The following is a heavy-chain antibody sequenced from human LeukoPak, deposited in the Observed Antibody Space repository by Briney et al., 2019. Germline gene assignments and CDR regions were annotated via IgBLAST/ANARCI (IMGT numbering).Heavy chain of an antibody. CDR3: ARLGLVGATDY. CDR2: IDYSEST. Sequence: SETLSLTCSVSGDSISSSGYYWGWIRQPPWKGLDGIGSIDYSESTYYSPSLKSRVSIFVDTAKNQFSLKLSSVTAADTAVYYCARLGLVGATDYWGQGTLVTVSS. J-gene: IGHJ4*02. V-gene: IGHV4-39*01. CDR1: GDSISSSGYY. D-gene: IGHD1-26*01.